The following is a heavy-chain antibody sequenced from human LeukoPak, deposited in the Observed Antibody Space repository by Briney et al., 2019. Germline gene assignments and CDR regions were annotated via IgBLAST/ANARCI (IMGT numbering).Heavy chain of an antibody. V-gene: IGHV3-30*04. CDR2: ISYDGSNK. J-gene: IGHJ4*02. Sequence: GGSLRLSCAASGFTFSSYAMHWVRQAPGKGLEWVAVISYDGSNKYYADSVKGRFTISRDNSKNTLYLQMNSLRAEDTAVYYCAREGYDSSGYYYSSFDYWGQGTLVTVSS. CDR3: AREGYDSSGYYYSSFDY. CDR1: GFTFSSYA. D-gene: IGHD3-22*01.